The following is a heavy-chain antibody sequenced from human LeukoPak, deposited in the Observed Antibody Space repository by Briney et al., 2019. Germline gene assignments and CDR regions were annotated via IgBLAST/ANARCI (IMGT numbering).Heavy chain of an antibody. J-gene: IGHJ4*02. CDR3: ATILGLDY. Sequence: GGSLRLSCAASGFTVSSNYMSWVRQAPGKGLEWVSVIYSGGDTYYSDSVKGRFTISRDNSKNTLYLQMNSLRVEDTAVYYCATILGLDYWGQGTLVIASS. CDR2: IYSGGDT. V-gene: IGHV3-66*01. D-gene: IGHD2-21*01. CDR1: GFTVSSNY.